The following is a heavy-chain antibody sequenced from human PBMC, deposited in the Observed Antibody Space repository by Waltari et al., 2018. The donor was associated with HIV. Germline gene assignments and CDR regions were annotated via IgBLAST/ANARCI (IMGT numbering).Heavy chain of an antibody. CDR1: GFTFSSYS. Sequence: EVQLVESGGGLVKPGGSLRLSCAASGFTFSSYSMNWVRQAPGKGLEWVSSISSSSSYIYYADSVKGRFTISRDNAKNSLYLQMNSLRAEDTAVYYCASPNRGQQLSDYWGQGTLVTVSS. J-gene: IGHJ4*02. V-gene: IGHV3-21*01. CDR2: ISSSSSYI. D-gene: IGHD6-13*01. CDR3: ASPNRGQQLSDY.